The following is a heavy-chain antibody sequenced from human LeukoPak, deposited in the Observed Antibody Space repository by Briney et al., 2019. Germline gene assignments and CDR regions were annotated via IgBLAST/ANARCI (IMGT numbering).Heavy chain of an antibody. D-gene: IGHD6-13*01. CDR1: GGSISNYY. J-gene: IGHJ1*01. V-gene: IGHV4-59*08. CDR2: IYYSGTT. CDR3: ARHGGYSSPYLH. Sequence: PSETLSLTCTASGGSISNYYWSWIRQPPGKGLECMGYIYYSGTTNYNPSLKSRVTITVDTSKNQFSLWLSSVTAADTAVYYCARHGGYSSPYLHWGQGTLVTVSS.